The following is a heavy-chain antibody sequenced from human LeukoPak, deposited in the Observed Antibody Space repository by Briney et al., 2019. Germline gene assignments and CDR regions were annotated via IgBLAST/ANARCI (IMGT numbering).Heavy chain of an antibody. CDR2: IIPIFGTA. V-gene: IGHV1-69*13. CDR3: ARDHQMTAGEDAFDI. J-gene: IGHJ3*02. Sequence: SVTVSFTASGGTFSIYAISWVRQAPGQGLEWMGGIIPIFGTANYAQKFQGRVTITADESTSTAYMELSSRRSEDTAVYYCARDHQMTAGEDAFDIWGQGTMVTVSS. CDR1: GGTFSIYA. D-gene: IGHD1-14*01.